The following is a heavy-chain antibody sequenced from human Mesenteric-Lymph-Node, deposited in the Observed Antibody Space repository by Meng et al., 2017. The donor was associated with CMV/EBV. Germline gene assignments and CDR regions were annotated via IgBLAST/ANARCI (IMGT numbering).Heavy chain of an antibody. CDR1: GYSFTNSY. D-gene: IGHD5-12*01. CDR2: IYPSDGST. Sequence: TVTCKTSGYSFTNSYIHWMQQAPGQGLEWLGVIYPSDGSTKSAQRFQDRVTMTRDTSTSTVYMELSSLRSEDTAVYYCARRGYDYDYWGQGTLVTVSS. J-gene: IGHJ4*02. V-gene: IGHV1-46*01. CDR3: ARRGYDYDY.